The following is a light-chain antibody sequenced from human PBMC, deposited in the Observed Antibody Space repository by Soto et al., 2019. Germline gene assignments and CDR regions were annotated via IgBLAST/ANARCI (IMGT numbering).Light chain of an antibody. CDR3: ETWDDSLNGPV. V-gene: IGLV1-44*01. J-gene: IGLJ3*02. Sequence: VLTQPPSASGTPGQRVTISCSGGSSNIGSNVVNWYQQLPGTAPKLLIYSNNQRPSGVPDRFSGSKSGTSASLAISGLQSEDEADYYCETWDDSLNGPVFGGGTKLTVL. CDR2: SNN. CDR1: SSNIGSNV.